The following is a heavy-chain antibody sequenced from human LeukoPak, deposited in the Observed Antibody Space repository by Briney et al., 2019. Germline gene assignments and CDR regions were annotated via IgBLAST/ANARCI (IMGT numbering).Heavy chain of an antibody. CDR1: GGTFSKFA. CDR3: ATDLADATYGFDI. J-gene: IGHJ3*02. CDR2: FIPILGTS. D-gene: IGHD6-13*01. Sequence: SVKVSCKPSGGTFSKFAISWVRQAPGQGLEWVGGFIPILGTSNSAEKFQGRLTVTKDEFTGTAYMELSTLRSEDTAVYYCATDLADATYGFDIWGQGTMVIVSS. V-gene: IGHV1-69*05.